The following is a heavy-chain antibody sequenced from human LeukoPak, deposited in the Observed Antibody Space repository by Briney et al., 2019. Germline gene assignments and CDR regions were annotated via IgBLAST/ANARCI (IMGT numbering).Heavy chain of an antibody. CDR1: EFTFSSYW. Sequence: GGSLRLSCEASEFTFSSYWMHWVRQAPGKGLVWVSRINTDGSRASYADSVKGRFTISRDNAKNTLYLQMNSLRAEDTAVYYCAKGLDYYGSGSATWGQGTLVTVSS. V-gene: IGHV3-74*01. J-gene: IGHJ4*02. CDR2: INTDGSRA. CDR3: AKGLDYYGSGSAT. D-gene: IGHD3-10*01.